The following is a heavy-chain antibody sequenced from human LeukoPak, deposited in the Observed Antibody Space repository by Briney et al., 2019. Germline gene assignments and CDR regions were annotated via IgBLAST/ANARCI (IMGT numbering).Heavy chain of an antibody. V-gene: IGHV1-69*05. J-gene: IGHJ4*02. CDR3: AMTPNTVTTPAYYFDY. CDR1: GGTFSSYA. CDR2: IIPIFGTA. Sequence: GSSVKVSWKASGGTFSSYAISWVRQAPGQGLEWMGRIIPIFGTANYAQKFQGRVTITTDESTSTAYMELSSLRSEDTAVYYCAMTPNTVTTPAYYFDYWGQGTLVTVSS. D-gene: IGHD4-11*01.